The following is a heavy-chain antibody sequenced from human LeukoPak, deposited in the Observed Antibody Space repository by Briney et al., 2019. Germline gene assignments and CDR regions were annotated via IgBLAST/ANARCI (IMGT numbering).Heavy chain of an antibody. CDR2: IYHSGTT. V-gene: IGHV4-39*07. Sequence: SETLSLTCTVSGGSISSSSYYWGWIRQPPGKGLEWIGSIYHSGTTYYNPSLKSRVTISVDTSQNQFSLQLSSMTAADSAMYYCGRRKGPTGVDPWGQGILVTVSS. J-gene: IGHJ5*02. CDR3: GRRKGPTGVDP. D-gene: IGHD3-10*01. CDR1: GGSISSSSYY.